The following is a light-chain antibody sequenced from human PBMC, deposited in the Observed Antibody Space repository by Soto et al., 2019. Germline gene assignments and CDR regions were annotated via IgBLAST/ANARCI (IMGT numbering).Light chain of an antibody. J-gene: IGKJ4*01. CDR2: WAS. CDR1: QSVLYSSNNKNF. V-gene: IGKV4-1*01. Sequence: DIVMTQSPDSLAVSLGERATINCKSSQSVLYSSNNKNFLAWYQQKPGQPPKLLIYWASTRESGVPDRFSGSGSGTDFTLTISSLQPEDGAVYYRQQSFRLPLTFGGGTKVEIK. CDR3: QQSFRLPLT.